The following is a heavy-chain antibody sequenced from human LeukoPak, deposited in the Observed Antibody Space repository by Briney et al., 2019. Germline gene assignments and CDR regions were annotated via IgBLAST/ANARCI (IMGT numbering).Heavy chain of an antibody. V-gene: IGHV3-23*01. Sequence: WGSLRLSCTASGFTFSSYAMGWVRQAPGKGLEWFSIITGTGASTYYADSVKGRFTISRDNCKNTLSLQMNSLRAADPAVYYCVKAHIGSGSVYYFAYWGQGTLVTVSS. D-gene: IGHD3-10*01. CDR1: GFTFSSYA. CDR2: ITGTGAST. CDR3: VKAHIGSGSVYYFAY. J-gene: IGHJ4*02.